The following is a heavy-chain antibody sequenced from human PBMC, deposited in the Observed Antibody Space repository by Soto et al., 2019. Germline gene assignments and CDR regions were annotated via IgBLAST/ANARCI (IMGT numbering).Heavy chain of an antibody. D-gene: IGHD4-4*01. V-gene: IGHV1-18*01. CDR3: AKAPRSEKATG. J-gene: IGHJ4*02. CDR2: INTYNGMT. Sequence: QVQLVQSGGEVKKPGASVTVSCKASGYTFINYHITWVRQAPGQGLEWMAWINTYNGMTDYAQKFQGRVTMTRDTTPSTAYMEPRNLGSYHPAVLFCAKAPRSEKATGWGPGTLVTVSS. CDR1: GYTFINYH.